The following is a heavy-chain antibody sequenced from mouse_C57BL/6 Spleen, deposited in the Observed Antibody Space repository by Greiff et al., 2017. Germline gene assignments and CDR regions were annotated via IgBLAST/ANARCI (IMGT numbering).Heavy chain of an antibody. CDR1: GFTFSDYG. J-gene: IGHJ3*01. Sequence: EVKLVESGGGLVKPGGSLKLSCAASGFTFSDYGMHWVRQAPEKGLEWVAYISSGSSTINYADTVKGRFTISRDNAKNTLFLQLTSLRSEDTAMYYCARNWERGEFAYWGQGTLVTVSA. D-gene: IGHD4-1*01. V-gene: IGHV5-17*01. CDR2: ISSGSSTI. CDR3: ARNWERGEFAY.